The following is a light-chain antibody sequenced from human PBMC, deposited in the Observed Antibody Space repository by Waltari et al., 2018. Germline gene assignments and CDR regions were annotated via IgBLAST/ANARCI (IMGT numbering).Light chain of an antibody. Sequence: EIVMAQSPATLSVSPGERATLSCRASQSVSSNLAWYQQKPGQAPRLLIYDASTRSTGIPARFSGRGSGTEFTLTISSLQSEDFAVYYCQQYNNWLRLTFGGGTKVEIK. V-gene: IGKV3D-15*01. CDR3: QQYNNWLRLT. CDR2: DAS. J-gene: IGKJ4*01. CDR1: QSVSSN.